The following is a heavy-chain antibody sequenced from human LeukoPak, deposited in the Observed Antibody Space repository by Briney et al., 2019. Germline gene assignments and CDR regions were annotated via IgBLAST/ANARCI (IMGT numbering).Heavy chain of an antibody. V-gene: IGHV3-64D*06. CDR1: GFTFSSYA. CDR3: VKDTYDSSGYYYGPFDY. D-gene: IGHD3-22*01. Sequence: GGSLRLSCSASGFTFSSYAMHWVRKAPGKGLEYVSAISSNGGSTYYADSVKGRFTISRDNSKNTLYLQMSSLRAEDTAVYYCVKDTYDSSGYYYGPFDYWGQGTLVTVSS. J-gene: IGHJ4*02. CDR2: ISSNGGST.